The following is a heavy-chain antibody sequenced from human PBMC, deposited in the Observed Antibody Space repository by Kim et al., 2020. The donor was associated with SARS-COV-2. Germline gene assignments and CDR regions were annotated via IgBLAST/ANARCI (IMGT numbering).Heavy chain of an antibody. D-gene: IGHD5-12*01. CDR2: ISGSGGST. CDR1: GFTFSSYA. J-gene: IGHJ4*02. V-gene: IGHV3-23*01. Sequence: GGSLRLSCAASGFTFSSYAMSWVRQAPGKGLEWVSAISGSGGSTYYADSVKGRFTISRDNSKNTLYLQMNSLRAEDTAVYYCAKDRGGYSGYDAHPAFDYWGQGTLVTVSS. CDR3: AKDRGGYSGYDAHPAFDY.